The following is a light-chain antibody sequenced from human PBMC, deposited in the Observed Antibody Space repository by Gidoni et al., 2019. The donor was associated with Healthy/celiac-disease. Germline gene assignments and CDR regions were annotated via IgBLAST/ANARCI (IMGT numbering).Light chain of an antibody. Sequence: EIVLTQSPATLSLSPGERATLSCRASQSVSSYLAWDQQKPGQAPRLLIYDASNRATGSPARFSGSGSGTDFTLTISSLEPEDFAVYYCQQRSNWPPITFXXXTRLEIK. CDR2: DAS. V-gene: IGKV3-11*01. J-gene: IGKJ5*01. CDR3: QQRSNWPPIT. CDR1: QSVSSY.